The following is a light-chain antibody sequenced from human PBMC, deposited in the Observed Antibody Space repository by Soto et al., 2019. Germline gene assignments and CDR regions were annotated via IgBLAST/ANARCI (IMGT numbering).Light chain of an antibody. J-gene: IGLJ1*01. V-gene: IGLV2-14*01. CDR1: SSDVGSYNY. CDR3: TSFTTSSTYV. Sequence: QSVLTQPASVSGSPGQSITISCTGTSSDVGSYNYVSWYQQHPGKAPRLMIYEVSNRPSGISNRFSGSKSGNTASLTISGLQAEDEADYYCTSFTTSSTYVFGIGTKLTV. CDR2: EVS.